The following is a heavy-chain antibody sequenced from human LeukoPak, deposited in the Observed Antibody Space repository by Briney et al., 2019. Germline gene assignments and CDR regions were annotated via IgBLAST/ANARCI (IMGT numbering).Heavy chain of an antibody. D-gene: IGHD1-26*01. CDR3: ALLVGATLDFDN. J-gene: IGHJ4*02. CDR1: GFTFISHS. CDR2: INFDSTYI. V-gene: IGHV3-21*03. Sequence: GGSLRLSFTASGFTFISHSLNWVPQAPGKGLEWVSSINFDSTYIYYADSLKGRFSVSRDNGRNSVYLQMNSLRAEDTALYYCALLVGATLDFDNWGQGTLVTVSS.